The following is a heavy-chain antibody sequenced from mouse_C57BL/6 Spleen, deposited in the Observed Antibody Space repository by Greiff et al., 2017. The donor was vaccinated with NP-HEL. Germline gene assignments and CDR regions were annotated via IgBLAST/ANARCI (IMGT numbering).Heavy chain of an antibody. CDR3: TRFRDWGFDY. CDR1: GYTFTDYE. D-gene: IGHD4-1*01. CDR2: IDPETGGT. J-gene: IGHJ2*01. V-gene: IGHV1-15*01. Sequence: QVQLQQSGAELVRPGASVTLSCKASGYTFTDYEMHWVKQTPVHGLEWIGAIDPETGGTAYNQKFKGKAILTADKSSSTAYMELRSLTSEDSAVYYCTRFRDWGFDYWGQGTTLTVSS.